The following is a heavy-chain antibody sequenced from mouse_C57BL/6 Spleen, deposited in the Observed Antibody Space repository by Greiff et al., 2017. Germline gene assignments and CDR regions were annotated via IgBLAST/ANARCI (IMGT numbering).Heavy chain of an antibody. CDR2: IYPGDGDT. Sequence: QVQLQQSGAELVKPGASVKISCKASGYAFSSYWMNWVKQRPGKGLEWIGQIYPGDGDTNYNGKFKGKATLTADKSSSTAYMQLSSLTSEDSAVYFCARPYGNYVRYFDVGGTGTTVTVSS. J-gene: IGHJ1*03. CDR1: GYAFSSYW. V-gene: IGHV1-80*01. CDR3: ARPYGNYVRYFDV. D-gene: IGHD2-1*01.